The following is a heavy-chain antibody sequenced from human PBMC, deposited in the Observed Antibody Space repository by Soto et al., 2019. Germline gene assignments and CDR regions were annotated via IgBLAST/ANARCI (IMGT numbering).Heavy chain of an antibody. J-gene: IGHJ4*02. CDR3: ARERGSWYYFDF. V-gene: IGHV3-21*01. Sequence: EVQLVESGGGLVKPGESLRLSCAASGFTFRSYSMNWVRQAPGKGLEWVSSNSDTRSSKYYADSIKGRFTISRDNAKNSLFLQMNSLRAEDTAVYFCARERGSWYYFDFWGQGTLVTVSS. CDR2: NSDTRSSK. D-gene: IGHD6-19*01. CDR1: GFTFRSYS.